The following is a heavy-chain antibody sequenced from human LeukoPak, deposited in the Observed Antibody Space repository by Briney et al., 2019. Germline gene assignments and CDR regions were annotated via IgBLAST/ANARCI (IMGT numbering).Heavy chain of an antibody. V-gene: IGHV1-8*01. Sequence: GASVKVSCKASGYTFTSYDINWVRQATGQGLEWMGWMNPNSGNTGYAQKFQGRVTMTRDTSISTAYMELSSLRSEDTAVYYCAREVTMIRGVTEFDYWGQGTLVTLSS. CDR3: AREVTMIRGVTEFDY. CDR2: MNPNSGNT. D-gene: IGHD3-10*01. CDR1: GYTFTSYD. J-gene: IGHJ4*02.